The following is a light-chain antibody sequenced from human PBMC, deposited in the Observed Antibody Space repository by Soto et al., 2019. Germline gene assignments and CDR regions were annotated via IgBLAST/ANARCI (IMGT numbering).Light chain of an antibody. J-gene: IGKJ2*01. CDR1: QSVSSSY. CDR2: GAS. V-gene: IGKV3-20*01. Sequence: IVLTQSPGTLSLSPGERATLSCRASQSVSSSYLAWYQQKPGQAPRLLIYGASSRATGIPDRFSGSGSGTDFTLTISRLEPEDLAVYYCQQYGSSPPYTFGQGTKVDIK. CDR3: QQYGSSPPYT.